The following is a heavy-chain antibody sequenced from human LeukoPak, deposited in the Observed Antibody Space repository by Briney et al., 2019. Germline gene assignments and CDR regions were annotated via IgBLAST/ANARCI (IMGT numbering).Heavy chain of an antibody. Sequence: SETLSLTCTVSGGSISTYYWSWIRQPPGKGLEWIGYIYYSGSTNYDPSLKSRVTMSVDTSKNQFSLKLTSVTAADTAVYYCARGPLSATYDAFDMWGQGTMVTVSS. CDR3: ARGPLSATYDAFDM. CDR1: GGSISTYY. J-gene: IGHJ3*02. V-gene: IGHV4-59*01. CDR2: IYYSGST.